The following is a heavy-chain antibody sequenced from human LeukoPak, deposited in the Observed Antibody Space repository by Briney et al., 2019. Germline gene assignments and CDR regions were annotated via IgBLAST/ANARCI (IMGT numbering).Heavy chain of an antibody. CDR2: INHSGST. CDR1: GGSFSGYY. D-gene: IGHD5-18*01. Sequence: PSETLSLTCAVYGGSFSGYYWSWIRQPPGKGLEWIGEINHSGSTNYNPSLKSRVTISVDTSKNQFSLKLSSVTAADTAVYYFAXXXXXNTRGYSYGYRNWFDPWGQGTLVTVSS. CDR3: AXXXXXNTRGYSYGYRNWFDP. V-gene: IGHV4-34*01. J-gene: IGHJ5*02.